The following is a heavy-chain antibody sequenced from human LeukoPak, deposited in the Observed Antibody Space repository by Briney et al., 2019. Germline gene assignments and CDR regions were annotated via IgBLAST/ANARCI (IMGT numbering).Heavy chain of an antibody. Sequence: NSSETLSLTCTVSGGSISSYYWSWIRQPPGKGLEWIGYIYYSGSTNYNPSLKSRVTISVDTSKNQFSLKLSSVTAADTAVYYCARASSSGDYWGQGTLVTVSS. V-gene: IGHV4-59*01. D-gene: IGHD6-6*01. CDR3: ARASSSGDY. CDR2: IYYSGST. CDR1: GGSISSYY. J-gene: IGHJ4*02.